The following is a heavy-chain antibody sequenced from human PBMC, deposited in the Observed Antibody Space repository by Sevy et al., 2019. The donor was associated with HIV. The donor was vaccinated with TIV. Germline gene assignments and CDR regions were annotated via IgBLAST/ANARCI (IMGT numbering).Heavy chain of an antibody. CDR2: IYPGDSDT. CDR1: GYSFTSYW. J-gene: IGHJ3*02. V-gene: IGHV5-51*01. D-gene: IGHD3-9*01. CDR3: ASVYYYILIVAPHDAFDI. Sequence: GESLKISCKGSGYSFTSYWIGWVRQMPGKGLEWMGIIYPGDSDTRYSPPFQGQVTISADKSISTAYLQWSSLKASDTAMYYCASVYYYILIVAPHDAFDIWGQGTMVTVSS.